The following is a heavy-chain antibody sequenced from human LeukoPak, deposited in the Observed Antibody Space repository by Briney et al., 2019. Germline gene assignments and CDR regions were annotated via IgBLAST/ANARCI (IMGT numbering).Heavy chain of an antibody. CDR3: AKDLSGLRSCPIRRCYYAMDV. D-gene: IGHD2-15*01. Sequence: PGGSLRLSCAASGFTFSSYWMNWARQAPGKGLEWVASINHNGNVNYYVDSVKGRFTISRDNSKNTLYLQMDSLRAEDTAVYYCAKDLSGLRSCPIRRCYYAMDVWGQGTTVTVSS. V-gene: IGHV3-7*01. CDR2: INHNGNVN. CDR1: GFTFSSYW. J-gene: IGHJ6*02.